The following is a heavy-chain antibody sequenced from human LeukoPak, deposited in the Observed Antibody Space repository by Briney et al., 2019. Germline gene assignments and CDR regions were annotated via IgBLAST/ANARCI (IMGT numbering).Heavy chain of an antibody. CDR2: IIPIFGTA. CDR1: GGTFSSYA. Sequence: GASVKVSCKASGGTFSSYAISWVRQAPGQGLEWMGGIIPIFGTANYAQKFQGRVTITADESTSTAYMELSSLRSEDRAVYYCARNTMVQNNWFDPWGQGTLVTVSS. D-gene: IGHD3-10*01. CDR3: ARNTMVQNNWFDP. J-gene: IGHJ5*02. V-gene: IGHV1-69*13.